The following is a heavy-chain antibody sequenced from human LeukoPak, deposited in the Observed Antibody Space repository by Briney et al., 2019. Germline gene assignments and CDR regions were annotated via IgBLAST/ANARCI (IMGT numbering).Heavy chain of an antibody. V-gene: IGHV3-23*01. CDR3: AKGSRIAARPTIWFDS. CDR1: GFTFSSYA. J-gene: IGHJ5*01. CDR2: ISGSGGST. D-gene: IGHD6-6*01. Sequence: GGSLRLSCAASGFTFSSYAMSWVRQAPGKGLEWVSAISGSGGSTYYADSVKGRFTISRDNSKNTLSLQMNSLRAEDTAVYYCAKGSRIAARPTIWFDSWGLGTLVTVSS.